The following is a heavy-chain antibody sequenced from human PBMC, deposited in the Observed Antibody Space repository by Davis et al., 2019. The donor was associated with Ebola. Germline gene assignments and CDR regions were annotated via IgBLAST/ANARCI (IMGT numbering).Heavy chain of an antibody. J-gene: IGHJ4*02. CDR2: ISYDGSNK. CDR1: GFTFSSYG. D-gene: IGHD5-24*01. CDR3: AKVLSSRDGYNGDY. Sequence: GGSLRLSCAASGFTFSSYGTHWVRQAPGKGLEWVAVISYDGSNKYYADSVKGRFTISRDNSKNTLYLQMNSLRAEDTAVYYCAKVLSSRDGYNGDYWGQGTLVTVSS. V-gene: IGHV3-30*18.